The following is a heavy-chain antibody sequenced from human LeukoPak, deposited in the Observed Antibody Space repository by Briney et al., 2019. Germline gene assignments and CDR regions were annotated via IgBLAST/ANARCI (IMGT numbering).Heavy chain of an antibody. CDR3: ARQPSLYSSSWYYRPYYFDY. J-gene: IGHJ4*02. V-gene: IGHV4-39*01. CDR1: GGSISSSSYY. Sequence: PSETLSLTCTVSGGSISSSSYYWGWIRQPPGKGLEWIGSIYYSGSTYYNPSLKSRVTISVDTSKNQFSLKLSSVTAADTAVYYSARQPSLYSSSWYYRPYYFDYWGQGTLVTVSS. D-gene: IGHD6-13*01. CDR2: IYYSGST.